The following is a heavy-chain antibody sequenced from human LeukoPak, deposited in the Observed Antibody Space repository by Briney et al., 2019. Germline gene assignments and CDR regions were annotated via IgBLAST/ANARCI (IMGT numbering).Heavy chain of an antibody. CDR1: GFAFSIYA. V-gene: IGHV3-23*01. CDR3: ARDLCSSDSCSIDY. J-gene: IGHJ4*02. Sequence: GGSLRLSCAASGFAFSIYAMSWVRQAPGKGLQWVSSITSRGESTWYVDSVKGRFTITRDNSENTLYLQMHSLRAEDTAVYYCARDLCSSDSCSIDYWGQGTLVTVSS. CDR2: ITSRGEST. D-gene: IGHD2-15*01.